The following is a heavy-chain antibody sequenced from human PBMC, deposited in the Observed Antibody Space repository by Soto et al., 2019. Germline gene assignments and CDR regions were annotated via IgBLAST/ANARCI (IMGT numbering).Heavy chain of an antibody. Sequence: QVQLVESGGGLVKPGGSLRLSCAASGFTFSDYYMSWIRQAPGKGLEWFSYIRSSGSTIYYADSVKGRVTISRDNAKNSLYLQMNSLRAEDTAVYYFERFTLRESSIYYWGQGTLVTVSS. J-gene: IGHJ4*02. CDR3: ERFTLRESSIYY. CDR1: GFTFSDYY. CDR2: IRSSGSTI. D-gene: IGHD3-10*01. V-gene: IGHV3-11*01.